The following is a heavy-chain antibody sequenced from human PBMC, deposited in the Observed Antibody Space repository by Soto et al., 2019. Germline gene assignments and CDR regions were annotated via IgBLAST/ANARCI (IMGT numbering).Heavy chain of an antibody. V-gene: IGHV3-23*01. CDR3: TWSLVARDAFDE. CDR2: ISGSGDRT. D-gene: IGHD5-12*01. CDR1: VFTFSTSV. J-gene: IGHJ3*01. Sequence: EVELSESGGGLVQPGGSLRLSCAASVFTFSTSVMSWVHQAPGKGLQWVSSISGSGDRTYYADSVKGRFTVSRDNSKNTLYLDMNTVTADDTALYYCTWSLVARDAFDEWGQGTMVIVSS.